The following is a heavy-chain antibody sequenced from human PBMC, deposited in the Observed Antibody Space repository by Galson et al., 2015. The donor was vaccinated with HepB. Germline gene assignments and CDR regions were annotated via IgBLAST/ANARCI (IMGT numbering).Heavy chain of an antibody. Sequence: SLRLSCAASGFTFSSYSMNWVRQAPGKGLEWVSSISSSSSYIYYADSVKGRFTISRDNAKNSLYLQMNSLRAEDTAVYYCARDHRGYNDYGGNSESYYYYGMDVWGQGTTVTVSS. D-gene: IGHD4-23*01. CDR3: ARDHRGYNDYGGNSESYYYYGMDV. V-gene: IGHV3-21*01. J-gene: IGHJ6*02. CDR1: GFTFSSYS. CDR2: ISSSSSYI.